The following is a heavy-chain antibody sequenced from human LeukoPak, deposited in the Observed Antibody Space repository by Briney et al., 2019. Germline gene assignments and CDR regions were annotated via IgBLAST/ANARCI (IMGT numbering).Heavy chain of an antibody. CDR1: GGSISSYY. CDR3: ARSGQQLVRSWFDP. V-gene: IGHV4-59*01. D-gene: IGHD6-13*01. Sequence: SETLSLTCTVSGGSISSYYWSWIRQPPGKGLEWIGYIYYSGSTNYNPSLKSRVTISVDTSKNQFSLKLSSVTAADTAVYYCARSGQQLVRSWFDPWGQGTLVTVSS. CDR2: IYYSGST. J-gene: IGHJ5*02.